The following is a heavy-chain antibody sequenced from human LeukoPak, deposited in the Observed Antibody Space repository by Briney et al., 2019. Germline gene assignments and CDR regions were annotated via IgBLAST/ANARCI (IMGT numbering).Heavy chain of an antibody. Sequence: ASVKVSCKASGYTFTGYYMHWVRQAPGQGLEWMGWINPNSGGTNYAQKFQGRVTMTRDTSISTAYMELSRLRSDDTAVYYCARTYPLSYRDPDYWGQGTLVTVSS. CDR1: GYTFTGYY. D-gene: IGHD1-26*01. CDR2: INPNSGGT. CDR3: ARTYPLSYRDPDY. J-gene: IGHJ4*02. V-gene: IGHV1-2*02.